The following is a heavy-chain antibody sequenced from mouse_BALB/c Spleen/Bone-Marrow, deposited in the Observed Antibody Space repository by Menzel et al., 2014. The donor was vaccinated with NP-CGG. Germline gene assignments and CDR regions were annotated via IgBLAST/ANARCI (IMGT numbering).Heavy chain of an antibody. J-gene: IGHJ3*01. CDR3: ASYYYGSSRLAY. V-gene: IGHV14-3*02. D-gene: IGHD1-1*01. CDR1: GFNIKDTY. CDR2: IDPANGNT. Sequence: EVQLQQSGAELVKPGASVKLSCTVSGFNIKDTYMHWVKQRPEQGLEWIGRIDPANGNTKCDPKCQGKATITADTSSNTASLQLSSLTSEDTAVYYCASYYYGSSRLAYWGQGTLVTVAP.